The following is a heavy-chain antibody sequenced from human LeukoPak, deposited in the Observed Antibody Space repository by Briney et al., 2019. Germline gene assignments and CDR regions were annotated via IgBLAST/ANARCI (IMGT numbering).Heavy chain of an antibody. V-gene: IGHV3-74*01. D-gene: IGHD3-3*01. CDR3: ARVRAHTYYDFWSGYYLFDY. CDR1: GFTFSSYW. Sequence: GGSLRLSCAASGFTFSSYWMHWVRQAPGKGLVWVSRISDVGSHTFYADSVKGRFTISRDNAKNSLYLQMNSLGAEDTAVYYCARVRAHTYYDFWSGYYLFDYWGQGTLVTVSS. J-gene: IGHJ4*02. CDR2: ISDVGSHT.